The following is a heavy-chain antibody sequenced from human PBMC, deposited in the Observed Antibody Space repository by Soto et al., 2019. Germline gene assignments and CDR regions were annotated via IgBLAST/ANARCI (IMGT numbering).Heavy chain of an antibody. CDR2: IYYDGTT. J-gene: IGHJ5*01. Sequence: QLQLQESGPGLVKPSETLSLTCTVSGGSVSSSSYYWGWIRQPPGKGLEWIGSIYYDGTTYYNPSLYSRVTTSVDTSKNQVSLRLSSVTAADTAVYYCARRDHSNSRGWFDSWGPGTLVTVSS. V-gene: IGHV4-39*01. CDR3: ARRDHSNSRGWFDS. D-gene: IGHD4-4*01. CDR1: GGSVSSSSYY.